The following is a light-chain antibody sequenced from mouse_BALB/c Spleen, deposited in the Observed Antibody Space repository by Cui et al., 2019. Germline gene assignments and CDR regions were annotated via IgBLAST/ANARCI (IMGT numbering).Light chain of an antibody. Sequence: QIVLTQSPAIMSASLGEEITLTCSASSSVSYMHWYQQKSGTSPKLLIYSTSNLAFGVPSRFSGSGSGTFYSLTISSVEAEDAADYYCHQWSSYPWTFGGGTKLEIK. V-gene: IGKV4-80*01. CDR3: HQWSSYPWT. CDR2: STS. J-gene: IGKJ1*01. CDR1: SSVSY.